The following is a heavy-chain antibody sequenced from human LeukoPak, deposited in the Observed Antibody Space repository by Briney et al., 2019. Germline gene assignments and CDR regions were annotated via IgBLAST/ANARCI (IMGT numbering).Heavy chain of an antibody. J-gene: IGHJ4*02. D-gene: IGHD2-15*01. V-gene: IGHV4-59*08. CDR2: IYYSGST. CDR3: ARVFRGRLDY. CDR1: GGSISSYY. Sequence: SGTLSLTCTVSGGSISSYYWSWIRQPPGKGLEWIGYIYYSGSTNYNPSLKSRVTISVDTSKNQFSLKLSSVTAADTAVYYCARVFRGRLDYWGQGTLVTVSS.